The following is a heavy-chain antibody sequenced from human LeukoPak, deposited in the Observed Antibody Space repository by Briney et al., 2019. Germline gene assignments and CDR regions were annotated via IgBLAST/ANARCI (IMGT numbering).Heavy chain of an antibody. V-gene: IGHV4-4*07. J-gene: IGHJ5*01. Sequence: SETLSLTCTVSGGSISSYYWSWIRQPAGKGLEWIGRIYTSGSTNYNPSLKSRVTMSVDTSRNQFSLKLRSVTAADTAVYYCAREWFGELKGFDPWGQGTLVTVSS. D-gene: IGHD3-10*01. CDR2: IYTSGST. CDR1: GGSISSYY. CDR3: AREWFGELKGFDP.